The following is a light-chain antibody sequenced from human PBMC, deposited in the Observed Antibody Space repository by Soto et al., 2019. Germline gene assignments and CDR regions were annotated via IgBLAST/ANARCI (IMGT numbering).Light chain of an antibody. CDR3: SSFTGSNYV. CDR1: ISDVGGYNF. Sequence: QSALTQPASVSGSPGQSSTISCTGTISDVGGYNFDSWYQQYPGKAPQLMICDVSNRPSGVSHRFSGSKSGNTASLTISGIQAEDEADYYCSSFTGSNYVFGTGTKVTVL. CDR2: DVS. V-gene: IGLV2-14*03. J-gene: IGLJ1*01.